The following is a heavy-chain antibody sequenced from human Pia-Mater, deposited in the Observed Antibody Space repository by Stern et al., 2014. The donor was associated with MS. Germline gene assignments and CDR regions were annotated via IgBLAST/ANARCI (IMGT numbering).Heavy chain of an antibody. CDR3: ARWAYSSGWYNWFDP. CDR2: IYYSGST. D-gene: IGHD3-22*01. V-gene: IGHV4-39*01. CDR1: GGSISSSSYY. Sequence: QVQLQESGPGLVKPSETLSLTCTVSGGSISSSSYYWGWIRQPPGKGLEXIGSIYYSGSTYYNPSLKSRVTISVDTSKNQFSLKLSSVTAADTAVYYCARWAYSSGWYNWFDPWGQGTLVTVSS. J-gene: IGHJ5*02.